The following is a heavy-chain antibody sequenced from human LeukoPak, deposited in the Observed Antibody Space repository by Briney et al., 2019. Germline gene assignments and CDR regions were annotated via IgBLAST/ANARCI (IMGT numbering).Heavy chain of an antibody. J-gene: IGHJ5*02. CDR3: ARLVRGVIIYQKNWFDP. CDR2: IYPGDSDT. V-gene: IGHV5-51*01. CDR1: GYSFTSYW. D-gene: IGHD3-10*01. Sequence: GASLKISCKGSGYSFTSYWIGWVRQVPGKGLEWMGIIYPGDSDTRYSPSFQGQVTISADKSISTAYLQWSSLKASDTAMYYCARLVRGVIIYQKNWFDPWGQGTLVTVSS.